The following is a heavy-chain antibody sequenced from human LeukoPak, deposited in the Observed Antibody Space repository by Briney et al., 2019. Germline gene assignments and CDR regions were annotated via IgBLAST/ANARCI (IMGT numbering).Heavy chain of an antibody. CDR2: ISTSSSYI. CDR3: ARVFSGTYLNYHHFDY. D-gene: IGHD1-26*01. J-gene: IGHJ4*02. CDR1: GFTFSHYS. Sequence: GGSLRLSCAASGFTFSHYSMNWVRQAPGKGLEWVSSISTSSSYIYYADSVKGRFTVSRNNAKNSLYQQMDSLRAEDTAVYYCARVFSGTYLNYHHFDYWGQGTLVTVSS. V-gene: IGHV3-21*01.